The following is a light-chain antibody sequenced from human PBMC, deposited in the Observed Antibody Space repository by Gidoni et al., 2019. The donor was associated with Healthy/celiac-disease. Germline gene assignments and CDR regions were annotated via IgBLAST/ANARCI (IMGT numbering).Light chain of an antibody. CDR2: DAS. CDR1: HIVSSY. Sequence: EVVLTQSPATLSLSPGESATLSCSTSHIVSSYFAWYQQKPGQAPRLLIYDASNRATGIPARFSGSGSGTDFTLTISSLEPEDFAVYYCQQRSNWPPFMYTFGQGTKLEIK. CDR3: QQRSNWPPFMYT. V-gene: IGKV3-11*01. J-gene: IGKJ2*01.